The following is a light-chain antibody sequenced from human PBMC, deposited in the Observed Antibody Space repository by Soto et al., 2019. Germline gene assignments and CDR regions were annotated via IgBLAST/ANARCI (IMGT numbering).Light chain of an antibody. V-gene: IGKV3-11*01. CDR3: QQRSNWPVT. J-gene: IGKJ5*01. CDR1: QSVSSY. CDR2: DAS. Sequence: EIVLTQSPATLSLSPGERATLCGRASQSVSSYLAWYQQKPGQAPRLLIYDASNRATGIPARFSGSGSGTDFTLTISSLEPEDFAVYYCQQRSNWPVTFGQGTRLEI.